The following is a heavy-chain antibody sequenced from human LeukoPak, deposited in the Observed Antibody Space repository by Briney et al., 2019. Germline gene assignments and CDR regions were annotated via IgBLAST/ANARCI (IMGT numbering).Heavy chain of an antibody. D-gene: IGHD5-18*01. CDR3: ANSLQGFSYGPGPLDY. Sequence: GGSLTLSCAASGFNFSSYAMSWVRQAPGKGLEWVSAISGSAGSTYYADSVKGRFTISRDNSKNTLYLQMNSLRGEDTAVYYCANSLQGFSYGPGPLDYWGQGTLVTVSS. V-gene: IGHV3-23*01. CDR1: GFNFSSYA. CDR2: ISGSAGST. J-gene: IGHJ4*02.